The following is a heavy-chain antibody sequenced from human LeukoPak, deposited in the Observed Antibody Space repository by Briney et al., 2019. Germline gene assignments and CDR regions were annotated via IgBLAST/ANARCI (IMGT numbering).Heavy chain of an antibody. J-gene: IGHJ4*02. CDR1: GFTFSTSG. CDR2: IWYDGSNK. CDR3: AKECYDRSGYCFDQ. Sequence: GGSLRLSCAASGFTFSTSGLHWVRQAPGKGLEWVAVIWYDGSNKHYAESVKGRFTITRDNSKSALYLQMNNLRAEDTAVYYCAKECYDRSGYCFDQWGQGTLVTVSS. V-gene: IGHV3-33*06. D-gene: IGHD3-22*01.